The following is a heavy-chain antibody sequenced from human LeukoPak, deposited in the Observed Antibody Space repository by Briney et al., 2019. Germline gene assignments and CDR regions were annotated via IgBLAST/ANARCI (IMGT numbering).Heavy chain of an antibody. Sequence: SVTLSLTCTVSGGSLIGYYWGWIRQPPGKGLECIGYIHSSEGTAHNASLKSRLTILLDTSKNQFSLTLSSVTAADTAVYYCARHVYGEGMVVWGKGTTVTVSS. J-gene: IGHJ6*04. CDR2: IHSSEGT. CDR1: GGSLIGYY. D-gene: IGHD4-17*01. CDR3: ARHVYGEGMVV. V-gene: IGHV4-59*08.